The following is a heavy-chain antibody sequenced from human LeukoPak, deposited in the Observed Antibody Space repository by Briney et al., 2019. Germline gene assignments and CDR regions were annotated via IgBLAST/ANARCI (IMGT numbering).Heavy chain of an antibody. D-gene: IGHD3-22*01. J-gene: IGHJ4*02. V-gene: IGHV4-39*07. CDR2: IYYSGST. CDR1: GGSISTSSYY. CDR3: ARASYSYDINGWVPFDY. Sequence: SETLSLTCTVSGGSISTSSYYWGWLRQPPGKGLEWIGSIYYSGSTYYNPSLKSRVTISVDTSKNQFSLRLSSVTAADTAVYYCARASYSYDINGWVPFDYWGQGTLVTVSS.